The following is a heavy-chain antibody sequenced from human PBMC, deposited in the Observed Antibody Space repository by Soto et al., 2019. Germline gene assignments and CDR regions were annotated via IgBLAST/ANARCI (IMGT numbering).Heavy chain of an antibody. Sequence: EVQLVESGGGLVQPGRSLRLSCAASGFTFDDYAMHWVRQAPGKGLEWVSGISWNSGSIGYADSVKGRFTISRDNAKNSLYLLMTSLRAEDTALYYCAKVPAPVRGVYYYYYMDVWGKGTTVTVSS. CDR2: ISWNSGSI. D-gene: IGHD3-10*01. CDR3: AKVPAPVRGVYYYYYMDV. CDR1: GFTFDDYA. J-gene: IGHJ6*03. V-gene: IGHV3-9*01.